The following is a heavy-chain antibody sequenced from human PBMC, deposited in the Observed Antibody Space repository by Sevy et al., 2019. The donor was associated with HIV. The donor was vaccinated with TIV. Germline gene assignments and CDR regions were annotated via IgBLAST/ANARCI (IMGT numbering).Heavy chain of an antibody. V-gene: IGHV1-2*02. CDR2: INPNSGGT. Sequence: SSVKVSCKASGYTFTGQYIHWVRQAPGQGLEGMGWINPNSGGTNYRQDFQGRVTLTRDTSITTAYMELSGLKSDDTAIYYCARDLRLRGYSYGSLDYWGQGTLVTVSS. D-gene: IGHD5-18*01. J-gene: IGHJ4*02. CDR1: GYTFTGQY. CDR3: ARDLRLRGYSYGSLDY.